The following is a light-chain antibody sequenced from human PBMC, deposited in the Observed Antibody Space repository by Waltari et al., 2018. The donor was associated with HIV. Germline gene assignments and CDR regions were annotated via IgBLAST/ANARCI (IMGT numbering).Light chain of an antibody. CDR2: GAS. CDR3: QQYNNWPPFT. V-gene: IGKV3-15*01. J-gene: IGKJ5*01. CDR1: QSVSSN. Sequence: EIVMTQSPATLSVSPGERATLPCRASQSVSSNLAWYQQQPGQAPRLLIYGASTRATGIPASFSGSCSATDFTLTIISLHSEDFAVYYCQQYNNWPPFTFGQGTRLEIK.